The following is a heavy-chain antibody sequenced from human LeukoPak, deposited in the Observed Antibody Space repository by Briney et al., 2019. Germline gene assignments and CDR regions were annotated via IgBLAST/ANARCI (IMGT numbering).Heavy chain of an antibody. D-gene: IGHD3-3*01. V-gene: IGHV4-59*11. J-gene: IGHJ4*02. Sequence: SETLSLTCTVSGGSISSHYWSWIRQPPGKGLEWIGYIYYSGRTNYNPSLKSRVTISVDTSKNQFSLKLSSVTAADTAVYYCARGRSRFYDFWSGYHTPPGDFDYWGQGTLVTVSS. CDR2: IYYSGRT. CDR3: ARGRSRFYDFWSGYHTPPGDFDY. CDR1: GGSISSHY.